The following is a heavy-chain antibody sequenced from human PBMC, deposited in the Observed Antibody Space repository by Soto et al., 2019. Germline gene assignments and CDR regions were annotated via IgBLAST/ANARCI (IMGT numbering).Heavy chain of an antibody. D-gene: IGHD2-2*01. CDR1: GYTFTSYG. CDR3: ARGVGYCSSTSCTNWFDP. V-gene: IGHV1-18*01. CDR2: ISAYNGNT. Sequence: QVQLVQSGAEVKKPGAPVKVSCKASGYTFTSYGISWVRQAPGQGLEWMGWISAYNGNTNYAQKLQGRVTMTTDTSTSTVYMELRSLRSDDTAVYYCARGVGYCSSTSCTNWFDPWGQGTLVTVSS. J-gene: IGHJ5*02.